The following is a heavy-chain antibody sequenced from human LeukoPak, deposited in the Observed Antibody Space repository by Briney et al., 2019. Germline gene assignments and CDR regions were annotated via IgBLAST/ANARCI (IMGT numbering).Heavy chain of an antibody. CDR3: ASSFRYADAFDI. J-gene: IGHJ3*02. D-gene: IGHD5-12*01. Sequence: SETLSLTCTVSGGSISSYYWSWIRQPPGKGLEWIGYIYYSGSANYNPSLKSRVTISVDTSKNQFSLKLSSVTAADTAVYYCASSFRYADAFDIWGQGTMVTVSS. CDR1: GGSISSYY. CDR2: IYYSGSA. V-gene: IGHV4-59*12.